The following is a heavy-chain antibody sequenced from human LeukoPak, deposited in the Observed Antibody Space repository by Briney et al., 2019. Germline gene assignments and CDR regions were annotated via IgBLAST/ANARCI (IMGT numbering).Heavy chain of an antibody. J-gene: IGHJ5*02. CDR2: ISSSSSYI. CDR1: GFTFSSYR. D-gene: IGHD6-19*01. V-gene: IGHV3-21*01. Sequence: PGGSLRLSCAASGFTFSSYRMHWVRQAPGKGLEWVSSISSSSSYIYYADSVKGRFTISRDNAKNTLYLQMNSLRAEDTAVYYCARGADTGYSSDSWGQGTLVTVSS. CDR3: ARGADTGYSSDS.